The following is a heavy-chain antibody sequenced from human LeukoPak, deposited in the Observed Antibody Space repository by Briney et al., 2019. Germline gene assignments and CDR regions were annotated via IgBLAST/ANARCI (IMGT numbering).Heavy chain of an antibody. CDR2: INPNSGGT. D-gene: IGHD2-2*01. J-gene: IGHJ4*02. V-gene: IGHV1-2*02. CDR1: GYTFTGYY. CDR3: ARGGRYCSSSTCYYDY. Sequence: GASVKVSFKASGYTFTGYYMHWVRQAPGQGLKWMGWINPNSGGTNYAQKFQGRVTMTRDTSISTAYMELSRLKSDDTAVYYCARGGRYCSSSTCYYDYWGQGTLVTVSS.